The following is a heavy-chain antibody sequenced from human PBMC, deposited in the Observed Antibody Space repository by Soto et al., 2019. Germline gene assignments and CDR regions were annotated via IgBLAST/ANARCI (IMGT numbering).Heavy chain of an antibody. J-gene: IGHJ4*02. CDR2: IKQDGSEK. CDR1: GFTFSSYW. D-gene: IGHD3-3*01. V-gene: IGHV3-7*01. Sequence: GGSLRLSCAASGFTFSSYWMSWVRQAPGKGLECVANIKQDGSEKYYVDSVKGRFTISRDNAKNSLYLQMNSLRAEDTAVYYCASGGRQYYDFWSGYHINYEYWGQGTLVTVSS. CDR3: ASGGRQYYDFWSGYHINYEY.